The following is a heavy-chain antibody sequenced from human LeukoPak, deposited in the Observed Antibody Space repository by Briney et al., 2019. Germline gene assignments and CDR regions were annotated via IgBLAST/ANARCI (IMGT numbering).Heavy chain of an antibody. D-gene: IGHD3-9*01. Sequence: VASVKVSCKASGYTFTSYGISWVRQAPGQGLEWMGIINPSGGSTSYAQKFQGRVTMTRDTSTSTVYMELSSLRSEDTAVYYCARGHPDILTGYYYYYYGMDVWGQGTTVTVSS. J-gene: IGHJ6*02. V-gene: IGHV1-46*01. CDR3: ARGHPDILTGYYYYYYGMDV. CDR2: INPSGGST. CDR1: GYTFTSYG.